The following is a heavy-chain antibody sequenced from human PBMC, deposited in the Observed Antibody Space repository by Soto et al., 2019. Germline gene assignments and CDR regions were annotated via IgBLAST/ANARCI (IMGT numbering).Heavy chain of an antibody. CDR3: AGDRSNSPDYFDY. Sequence: QVQLQESGPGLVKPSQTLSLTCTVSGGSISSDDYYWSWIRQPPGKGLEWIVHIYYSGRTYYNPSLKSRLTISVDTSKNQFSLKLSSVSAADTAVCFCAGDRSNSPDYFDYWGQGTLVTVSS. J-gene: IGHJ4*02. CDR2: IYYSGRT. CDR1: GGSISSDDYY. V-gene: IGHV4-30-4*01. D-gene: IGHD6-6*01.